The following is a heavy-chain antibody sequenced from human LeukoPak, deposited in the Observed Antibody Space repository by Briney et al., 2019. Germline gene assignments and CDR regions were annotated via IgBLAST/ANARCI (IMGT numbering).Heavy chain of an antibody. CDR3: ARSRIAASFDY. Sequence: SETLSLTCTVSGGSISSYYWSWIRQPPGKGLEWIGYIYYSGSTNYNPSLKSRVTLSVDTSKNQFSLKLSSVTAADTAVYYCARSRIAASFDYWGQGTLVTVSS. CDR2: IYYSGST. D-gene: IGHD6-13*01. CDR1: GGSISSYY. V-gene: IGHV4-59*01. J-gene: IGHJ4*02.